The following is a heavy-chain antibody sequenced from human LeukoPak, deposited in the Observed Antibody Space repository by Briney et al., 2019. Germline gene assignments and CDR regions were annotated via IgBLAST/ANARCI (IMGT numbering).Heavy chain of an antibody. D-gene: IGHD1-1*01. CDR1: GFPFNDYI. V-gene: IGHV3-48*04. Sequence: GGSLRLSCAASGFPFNDYIMNWVGQAPGKGLEWISYIGISSGNTKYADSVKGRFTISGDNAKNSLYLQMNNLRVEDTAVYYCARDHNYAFDNWGQGTLVTVSS. CDR2: IGISSGNT. J-gene: IGHJ4*02. CDR3: ARDHNYAFDN.